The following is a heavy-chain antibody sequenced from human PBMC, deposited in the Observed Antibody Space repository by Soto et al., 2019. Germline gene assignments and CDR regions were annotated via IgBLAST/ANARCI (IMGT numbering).Heavy chain of an antibody. CDR2: IYPGDSDT. CDR3: ARFRDYGDYQDYYYGMDV. D-gene: IGHD4-17*01. CDR1: GYSFTSYW. V-gene: IGHV5-51*01. Sequence: PGESLNISCKGSGYSFTSYWIGWVRQMPGKGLEWMGIIYPGDSDTRYSPSFQGQVTISADKSISTAYLQWSSLKASDTAMYYCARFRDYGDYQDYYYGMDVWGQGTTVTVSS. J-gene: IGHJ6*02.